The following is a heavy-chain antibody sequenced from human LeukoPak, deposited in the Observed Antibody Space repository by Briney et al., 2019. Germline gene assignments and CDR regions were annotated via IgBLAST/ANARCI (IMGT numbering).Heavy chain of an antibody. J-gene: IGHJ3*02. CDR1: GXSISSYY. Sequence: SETLSLTCTVSGXSISSYYWNWIRQPPGKGLEWIGYIYYSGSTNYNPSLKSRVTISVDTSKNQFSLKLSSVTAADTAVYYCAGRLWRRDGYNLSAFDIWGQGTIVTVSS. CDR3: AGRLWRRDGYNLSAFDI. V-gene: IGHV4-59*01. CDR2: IYYSGST. D-gene: IGHD5-24*01.